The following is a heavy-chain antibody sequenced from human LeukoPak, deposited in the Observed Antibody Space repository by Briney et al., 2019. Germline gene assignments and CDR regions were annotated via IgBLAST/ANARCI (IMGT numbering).Heavy chain of an antibody. D-gene: IGHD5-24*01. CDR3: AKDIRGDGYNSRFDY. V-gene: IGHV3-74*01. Sequence: GGSLRLSCATSGFTFSTSWMHWVRQAPGKGLVWVSRINTDGNTRDYADSVKGRFTISRDNSKNSLYLQMNSLRTEDTALYYCAKDIRGDGYNSRFDYWGQGTLVTVSP. J-gene: IGHJ4*02. CDR2: INTDGNTR. CDR1: GFTFSTSW.